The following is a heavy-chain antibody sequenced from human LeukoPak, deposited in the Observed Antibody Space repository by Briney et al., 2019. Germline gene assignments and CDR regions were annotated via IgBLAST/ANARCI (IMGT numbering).Heavy chain of an antibody. Sequence: SETLSLTCAVYGGSFSDYHWSWIRQPAGKGLEWIGQIHTSGSTNYNPPLKSRVTMSIDTTEDQVSLTIRSVTAADTAFYYCARRDISSGWSFDYWGQGTLVTVSS. CDR2: IHTSGST. J-gene: IGHJ4*02. CDR3: ARRDISSGWSFDY. V-gene: IGHV4-59*10. CDR1: GGSFSDYH. D-gene: IGHD6-19*01.